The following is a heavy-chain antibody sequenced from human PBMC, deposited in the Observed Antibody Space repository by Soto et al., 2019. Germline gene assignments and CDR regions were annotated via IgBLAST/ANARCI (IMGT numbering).Heavy chain of an antibody. J-gene: IGHJ4*02. CDR1: GYSFTSYW. CDR2: IDPSDSYT. Sequence: PGESLKISCKGSGYSFTSYWISWVRQMPGKGLEWMGRIDPSDSYTNYSPSFQGHVTISADKSISTAYLQWSSLKASDTAMYYCARYNYYDRGRVPDFDYWGQGTLVTVSS. CDR3: ARYNYYDRGRVPDFDY. D-gene: IGHD3-22*01. V-gene: IGHV5-10-1*01.